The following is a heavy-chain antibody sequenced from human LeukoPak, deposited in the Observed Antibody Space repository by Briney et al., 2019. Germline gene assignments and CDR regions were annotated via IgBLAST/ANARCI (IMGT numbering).Heavy chain of an antibody. Sequence: PSQTLSLTCAVSGGSTSSGGYSWSWIRQPPGKGLEWIGYIYHSGSTYYNPSLKSRVTISVDRSKNQFSLKLSSVTAADTAVYYCARAHVVRGVIGYYYYGMDVWGQGTTVTVSS. CDR3: ARAHVVRGVIGYYYYGMDV. CDR1: GGSTSSGGYS. V-gene: IGHV4-30-2*01. CDR2: IYHSGST. J-gene: IGHJ6*02. D-gene: IGHD3-10*01.